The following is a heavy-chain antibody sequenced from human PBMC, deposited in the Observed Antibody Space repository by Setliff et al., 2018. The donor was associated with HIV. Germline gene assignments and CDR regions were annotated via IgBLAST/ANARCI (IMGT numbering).Heavy chain of an antibody. D-gene: IGHD3-10*01. CDR2: IYYRGSA. V-gene: IGHV4-39*07. CDR3: ARARGPPLPALDF. CDR1: GGSITTTNYY. Sequence: PSETLSLTCTVSGGSITTTNYYWGWVRQSPGKGLEWIGVIYYRGSAYYNLSLQSRVTLSVDTSKNSFSLHLTSVTAADTAVYFCARARGPPLPALDFWGPGTLVTVSS. J-gene: IGHJ4*02.